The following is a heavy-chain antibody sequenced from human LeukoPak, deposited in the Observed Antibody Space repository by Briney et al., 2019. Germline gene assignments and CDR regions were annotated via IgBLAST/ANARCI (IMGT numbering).Heavy chain of an antibody. CDR3: ATTGGIRYMDV. D-gene: IGHD4-11*01. J-gene: IGHJ6*03. CDR2: MNPNSGNT. CDR1: GYTFTSYD. V-gene: IGHV1-8*01. Sequence: ASVKVSCKASGYTFTSYDINWVRQATGQGLEWMGWMNPNSGNTGYAQKLQGRVTMTTDTSTSTAYMELRSLRSDDTAVYYCATTGGIRYMDVWGKGTTVTVSS.